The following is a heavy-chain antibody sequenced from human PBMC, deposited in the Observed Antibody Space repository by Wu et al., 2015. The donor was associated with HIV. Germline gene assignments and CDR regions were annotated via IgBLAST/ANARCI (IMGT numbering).Heavy chain of an antibody. CDR1: GYSFRDYY. CDR2: INIKYGGT. D-gene: IGHD3-3*01. CDR3: ARGEFFDTSGFYYACLDY. V-gene: IGHV1-2*02. J-gene: IGHJ4*02. Sequence: LVQSGAEVRKPGASLNISCKASGYSFRDYYIHWVRQAPGQGLEWMGLINIKYGGTNFPQKFQGRITMTTDTSINTAYMELHRVTSDDTAVYYCARGEFFDTSGFYYACLDYWARERWSPSPQ.